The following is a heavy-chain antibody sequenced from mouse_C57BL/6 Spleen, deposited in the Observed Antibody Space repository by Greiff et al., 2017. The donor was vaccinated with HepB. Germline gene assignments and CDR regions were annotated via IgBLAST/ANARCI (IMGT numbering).Heavy chain of an antibody. CDR3: AREDYSNYVGNYFDY. Sequence: VQLQQSGTELVKPGASVKLSCKASGYTFTSYWMHWVKQRPGQGLEWIGNINPSNGGTNYNEKFKSKATLTVDKSSSTAYMQLSSLTSEDSAVYYCAREDYSNYVGNYFDYWGQGTTLTVSS. CDR1: GYTFTSYW. J-gene: IGHJ2*01. V-gene: IGHV1-53*01. D-gene: IGHD2-5*01. CDR2: INPSNGGT.